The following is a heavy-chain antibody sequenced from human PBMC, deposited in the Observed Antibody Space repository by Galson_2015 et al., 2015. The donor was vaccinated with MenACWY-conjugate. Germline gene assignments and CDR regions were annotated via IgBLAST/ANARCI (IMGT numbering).Heavy chain of an antibody. CDR2: IIPILGIA. CDR1: GGTFSSYT. J-gene: IGHJ1*01. Sequence: SVKVSCKASGGTFSSYTISWVRQAPGQGLEWMGRIIPILGIANYAQKFQGRVTITADKSTSTAYMELSSLRSEDTAVYYCARTNYDTPEYFQHWGQGTLVTVSS. V-gene: IGHV1-69*02. CDR3: ARTNYDTPEYFQH. D-gene: IGHD3-22*01.